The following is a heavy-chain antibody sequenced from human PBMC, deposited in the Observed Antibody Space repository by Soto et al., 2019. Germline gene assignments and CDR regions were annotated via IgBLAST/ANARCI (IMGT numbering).Heavy chain of an antibody. CDR3: ERIWGAGDGMDV. J-gene: IGHJ6*02. Sequence: QVQLVESGGGVVQPGRSLRLSCAASGFTFSSYGMHWVRQAPGKGLEWVAVIWYDGSNKYYADSVKGRFTISRDNSKNTLYLQMNSLRAEDTAVYYCERIWGAGDGMDVWGQGTTVTVSS. CDR1: GFTFSSYG. CDR2: IWYDGSNK. V-gene: IGHV3-33*01. D-gene: IGHD7-27*01.